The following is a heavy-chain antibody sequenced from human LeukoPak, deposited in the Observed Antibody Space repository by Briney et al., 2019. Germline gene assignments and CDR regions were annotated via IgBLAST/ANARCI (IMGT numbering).Heavy chain of an antibody. CDR1: GGSISSSSEY. CDR2: IYYSGST. CDR3: ARHATRGFVSSSYY. V-gene: IGHV4-39*01. D-gene: IGHD6-6*01. J-gene: IGHJ4*02. Sequence: SETLTLVCTGCGGSISSSSEYWGWIRQPPGKGLEWIGSIYYSGSTYYNPSLKSRVTISVDTSKNQFSLKLSSVTAADTAVYYCARHATRGFVSSSYYWDKGPLVTVSS.